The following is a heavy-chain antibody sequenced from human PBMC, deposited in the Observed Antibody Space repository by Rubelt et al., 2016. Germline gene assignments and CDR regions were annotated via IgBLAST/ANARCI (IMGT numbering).Heavy chain of an antibody. CDR1: GYTFTSYD. CDR3: ARGRAVKLADSGGNDY. Sequence: QVQLVQSGAEVKKPGASVKVSCKASGYTFTSYDINWVRQATGQGLEWMGWMNPNSGNTGYAQKFHGRVTMTRTTSISTAYMERSSLRSEDTAVYYCARGRAVKLADSGGNDYWGQGTLVTVSS. D-gene: IGHD4-23*01. CDR2: MNPNSGNT. V-gene: IGHV1-8*01. J-gene: IGHJ4*02.